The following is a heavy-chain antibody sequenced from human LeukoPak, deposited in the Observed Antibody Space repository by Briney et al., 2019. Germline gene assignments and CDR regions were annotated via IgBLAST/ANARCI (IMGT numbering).Heavy chain of an antibody. J-gene: IGHJ3*02. CDR2: FYHSGST. CDR1: GYSISSGYY. D-gene: IGHD3-22*01. V-gene: IGHV4-38-2*02. CDR3: ARSQDYYDSSHEAFDI. Sequence: SETLSLTCTVSGYSISSGYYWGWIRQPPGKGLEWIGSFYHSGSTYYNPSLKSRVTISVDTSKNQFSLKLSSVTAADTAVYYCARSQDYYDSSHEAFDIWGQGTMVTVSS.